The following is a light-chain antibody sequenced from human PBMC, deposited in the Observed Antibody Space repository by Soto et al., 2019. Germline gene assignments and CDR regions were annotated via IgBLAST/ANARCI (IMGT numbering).Light chain of an antibody. Sequence: QSALAQPPSVSGSPGQSVTISCTGTSSDVGKYDRVSWYQQPPGTAPKLIIYEVTNRPSGVPARFSGSKSGNTASLTISGLQAEDEADYYCNSYISTSRYVFGAGTKVTVL. CDR2: EVT. V-gene: IGLV2-18*02. J-gene: IGLJ1*01. CDR1: SSDVGKYDR. CDR3: NSYISTSRYV.